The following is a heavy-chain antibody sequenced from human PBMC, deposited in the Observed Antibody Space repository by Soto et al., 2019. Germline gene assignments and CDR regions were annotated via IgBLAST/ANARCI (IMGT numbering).Heavy chain of an antibody. D-gene: IGHD5-18*01. V-gene: IGHV4-39*01. Sequence: PSETLSLTCTVSGGSISSSSYYWGWIRQPPGKGLEWIGSIYYSGSTYYNPSLKSRVTISVDTSKNQFSLKLSSVTAADTAVYYCARFSGIQLWLRYFDYWGQGTLVTVS. J-gene: IGHJ4*02. CDR2: IYYSGST. CDR3: ARFSGIQLWLRYFDY. CDR1: GGSISSSSYY.